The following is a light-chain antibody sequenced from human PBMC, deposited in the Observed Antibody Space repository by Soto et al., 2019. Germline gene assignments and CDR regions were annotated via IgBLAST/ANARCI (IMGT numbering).Light chain of an antibody. Sequence: EMVMTQSPATLSLSPGERATLSCRASQSVSSNLAWYQQKPGQAPRLLIYGASTRATGVPARFSGSGSGTEFTLTISTLQSEDFAVYYCQQYDNWPPLTFGGGTKVDIK. J-gene: IGKJ4*01. CDR1: QSVSSN. CDR2: GAS. V-gene: IGKV3-15*01. CDR3: QQYDNWPPLT.